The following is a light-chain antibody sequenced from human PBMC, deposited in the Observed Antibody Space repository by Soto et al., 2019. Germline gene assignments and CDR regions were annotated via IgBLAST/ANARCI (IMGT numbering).Light chain of an antibody. CDR3: QQYKNWPL. CDR2: GAS. CDR1: HSVNSH. V-gene: IGKV3-15*01. J-gene: IGKJ5*01. Sequence: MMMTQSASTLSVSAGERVTLSCRTSHSVNSHVAWYQQKPGQAPRLLLYGASTRATGIPVRFSGSGFGTEFTLTIGSLQSEDFAVYYCQQYKNWPLFGQGTRLEIK.